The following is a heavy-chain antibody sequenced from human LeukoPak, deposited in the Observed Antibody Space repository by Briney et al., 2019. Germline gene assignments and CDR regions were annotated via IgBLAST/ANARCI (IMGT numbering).Heavy chain of an antibody. Sequence: GASVKVSCKASGYTFTSYYMHWVRQAPGQGLEWMGWINPNSGGTNYAQKFQGRVTMTRDTSISTAYMELSRLRSDDTAVYYCATTYCSGASCAKRDFDYWGQGTLVTVSS. J-gene: IGHJ4*02. CDR1: GYTFTSYY. CDR3: ATTYCSGASCAKRDFDY. D-gene: IGHD2-15*01. V-gene: IGHV1-2*02. CDR2: INPNSGGT.